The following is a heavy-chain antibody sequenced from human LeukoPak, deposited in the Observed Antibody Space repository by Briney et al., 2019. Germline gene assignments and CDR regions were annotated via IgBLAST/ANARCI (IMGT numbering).Heavy chain of an antibody. J-gene: IGHJ3*02. CDR3: AKILKLGYDAFDI. D-gene: IGHD7-27*01. Sequence: GGSLRLSCAASGFTFSSYWMHWVRQAPGKGLVWVSRINSDGSSTSYADSVKGRFTISRDNAKNTLYLQMNSLRAEDTAVYYCAKILKLGYDAFDIWGQGTMVTVSS. V-gene: IGHV3-74*01. CDR2: INSDGSST. CDR1: GFTFSSYW.